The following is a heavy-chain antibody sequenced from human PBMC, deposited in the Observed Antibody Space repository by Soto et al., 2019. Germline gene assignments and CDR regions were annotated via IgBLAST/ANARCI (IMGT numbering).Heavy chain of an antibody. D-gene: IGHD6-6*01. J-gene: IGHJ4*02. CDR2: ISSSSSYI. CDR3: ARDLYSSSARYFDY. CDR1: GFTFSSYS. Sequence: EVQLVESGGGLVKPGGSLRLSCAASGFTFSSYSMNWVRQAPGNGLEWVSSISSSSSYIYYADSVKGRFTISRDNAKNSLYLEMNSLRAEDTAVYYCARDLYSSSARYFDYGGQGNIGTVSS. V-gene: IGHV3-21*01.